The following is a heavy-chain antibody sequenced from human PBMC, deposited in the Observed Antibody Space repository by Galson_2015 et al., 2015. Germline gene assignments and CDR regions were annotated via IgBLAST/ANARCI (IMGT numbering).Heavy chain of an antibody. CDR3: TTDPCADLYVFSWEDYMDV. V-gene: IGHV3-15*01. D-gene: IGHD3-16*01. J-gene: IGHJ6*03. CDR2: IKSKPDGGTT. CDR1: GFPFSDAW. Sequence: SLRLSCAASGFPFSDAWMRWVRQAPGKGLEWVGRIKSKPDGGTTDYAAPVKGRFTISRDDSKNTRYLQMNSLKTEDTAVYYCTTDPCADLYVFSWEDYMDVWGKGTTVTVSS.